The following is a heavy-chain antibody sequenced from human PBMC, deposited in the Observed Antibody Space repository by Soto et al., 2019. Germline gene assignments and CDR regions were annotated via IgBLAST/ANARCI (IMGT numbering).Heavy chain of an antibody. J-gene: IGHJ4*02. CDR3: AKDGGVYDGSGEFSDYFDY. D-gene: IGHD3-22*01. V-gene: IGHV3-30*18. CDR2: ISSDGNKK. CDR1: GFTFSADG. Sequence: VHLVQSGGGVVQPGRSLRLSCVASGFTFSADGMHWVRQAPGKGLEWVSAISSDGNKKDYGDSVKGRFTISRDNSKNTLDLQINSLRAEDTAIYYCAKDGGVYDGSGEFSDYFDYWGQGTLVTVSS.